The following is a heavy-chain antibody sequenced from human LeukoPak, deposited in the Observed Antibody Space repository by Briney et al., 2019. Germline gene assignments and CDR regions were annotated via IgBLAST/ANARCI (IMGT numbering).Heavy chain of an antibody. J-gene: IGHJ4*02. CDR2: INPNSGGT. CDR1: GYTFTGYY. D-gene: IGHD3-22*01. V-gene: IGHV1-2*06. CDR3: ARDGYYDSSGYW. Sequence: GASVKVSCKASGYTFTGYYVHWVRQAPGQGLEWMGRINPNSGGTNYAQKFQGRVTMTRDTSISTAYMELSRLRSDDTAVYYCARDGYYDSSGYWWGQGTLVTVSS.